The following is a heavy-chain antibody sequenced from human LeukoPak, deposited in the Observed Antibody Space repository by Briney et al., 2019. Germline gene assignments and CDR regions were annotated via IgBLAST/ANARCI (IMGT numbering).Heavy chain of an antibody. CDR1: GYTFTSYG. J-gene: IGHJ4*02. V-gene: IGHV1-2*02. CDR3: ARDLGISGWYAPPLGYFDY. Sequence: VASVKVSCKASGYTFTSYGISWVRQAPGQGLEWLGWINTKSGATNYAQNFQGRVTMTRDTSMSTTYMELKRLRSDDTAVYYCARDLGISGWYAPPLGYFDYWGQGTLLTVSS. CDR2: INTKSGAT. D-gene: IGHD6-19*01.